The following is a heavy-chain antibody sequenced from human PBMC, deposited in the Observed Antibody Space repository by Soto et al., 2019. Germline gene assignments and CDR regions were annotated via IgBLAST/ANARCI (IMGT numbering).Heavy chain of an antibody. CDR2: IIPILGIA. Sequence: QVQLVQSGAEVKKPGSSVKVSCKASGGTFSSYTISWVRQAPGQGLECMGRIIPILGIANYAQKFQGRVTITADKSTSTAYMELSSLRSEDTAVYYCARDRFSAAAESDYWGQGTLVTVSS. CDR3: ARDRFSAAAESDY. CDR1: GGTFSSYT. V-gene: IGHV1-69*08. J-gene: IGHJ4*02. D-gene: IGHD6-13*01.